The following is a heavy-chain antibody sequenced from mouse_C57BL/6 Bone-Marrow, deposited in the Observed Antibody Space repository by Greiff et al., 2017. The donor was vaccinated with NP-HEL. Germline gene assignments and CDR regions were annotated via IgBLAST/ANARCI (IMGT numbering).Heavy chain of an antibody. CDR2: ISDGGSYT. V-gene: IGHV5-4*01. D-gene: IGHD1-1*01. CDR3: ARDRDYYGSSYVSYYYAMDY. J-gene: IGHJ4*01. CDR1: GFTFSSYA. Sequence: DVMLVESGGGLVKPGGSLKLSCAASGFTFSSYAMSWVRQTPEKRLEWVATISDGGSYTYYPDNVKGRFTISRDNAKNNLYLQMSHLKSEDTAMYYCARDRDYYGSSYVSYYYAMDYWGQGTSVTVSS.